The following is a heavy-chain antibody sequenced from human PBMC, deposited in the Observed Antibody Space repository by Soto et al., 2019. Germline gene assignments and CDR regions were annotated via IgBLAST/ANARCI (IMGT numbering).Heavy chain of an antibody. CDR2: IIPTLDIT. CDR1: GGTLSFYA. V-gene: IGHV1-69*01. J-gene: IGHJ5*02. Sequence: QVQLVQSGAEVKKPGSSVTVSCKASGGTLSFYAISWVRQAPGQGLEWMGGIIPTLDITSYAQRFQGRLTISADESTNTAYMELRSLKSEDTALYFCARDGGDDYFYWFDPWGQGTLVTVSS. D-gene: IGHD3-16*01. CDR3: ARDGGDDYFYWFDP.